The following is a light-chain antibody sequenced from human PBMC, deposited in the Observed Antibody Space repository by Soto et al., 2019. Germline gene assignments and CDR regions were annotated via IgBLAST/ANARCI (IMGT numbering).Light chain of an antibody. V-gene: IGKV3-20*01. CDR1: QSISSSF. CDR3: QKYNSAPIT. CDR2: GAS. J-gene: IGKJ5*01. Sequence: EVGLPQSPGTLSLSPGERATLSCRVSQSISSSFLAWYQQKPGQAPRLLIYGASSRATGVPDRFSGSGSGTDFTLTISSLQPEDVATYYCQKYNSAPITFGQGTRLEIK.